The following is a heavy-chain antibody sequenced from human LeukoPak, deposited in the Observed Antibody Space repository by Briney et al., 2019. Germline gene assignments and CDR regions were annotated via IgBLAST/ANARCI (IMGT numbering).Heavy chain of an antibody. J-gene: IGHJ4*02. Sequence: GGSLRLSCAASGFPFSSYWMHWVCQAPGKGLVGVSRINSDGSSTSYADSVKGRFTISRDNAKNTLYLQMNSLRAEDTAVYYCARVTSGWDWNDPFVYWGQGTLATVSS. D-gene: IGHD1-1*01. V-gene: IGHV3-74*01. CDR3: ARVTSGWDWNDPFVY. CDR1: GFPFSSYW. CDR2: INSDGSST.